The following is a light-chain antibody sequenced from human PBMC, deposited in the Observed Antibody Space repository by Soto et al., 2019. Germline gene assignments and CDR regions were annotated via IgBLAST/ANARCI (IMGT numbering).Light chain of an antibody. CDR3: SSDTSRTIV. V-gene: IGLV2-14*03. J-gene: IGLJ3*02. CDR2: DVT. CDR1: SSDVGADND. Sequence: QSVLTQPASVSGSPGQSITISCIGTSSDVGADNDVSWYQQHPGKAPKVMIYDVTNRPSGVPNRFSGSKSGNTASLTISGLQDEDAADYYWSSDTSRTIVFGGGTKLTVL.